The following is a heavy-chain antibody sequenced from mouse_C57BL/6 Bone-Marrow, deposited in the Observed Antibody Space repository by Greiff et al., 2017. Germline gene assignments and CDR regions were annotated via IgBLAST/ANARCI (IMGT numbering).Heavy chain of an antibody. D-gene: IGHD2-4*01. V-gene: IGHV2-2*01. CDR1: GFSLTSYG. CDR2: IWSGGST. CDR3: ARTYDYDDEGLFDY. J-gene: IGHJ2*01. Sequence: QVQLKESGPGLVQPSQSLSITCTVSGFSLTSYGVHWVRQSPGKGLEWLGVIWSGGSTDYNAAFISRLSISKYTSKSQVFFKMNSLQADDTAIYYCARTYDYDDEGLFDYWGQGTTLTVSS.